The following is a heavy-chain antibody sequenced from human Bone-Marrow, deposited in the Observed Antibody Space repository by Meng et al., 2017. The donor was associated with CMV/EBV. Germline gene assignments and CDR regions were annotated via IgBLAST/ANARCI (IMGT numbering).Heavy chain of an antibody. D-gene: IGHD3-9*01. CDR1: GYTFTSYD. V-gene: IGHV1-8*02. J-gene: IGHJ4*02. CDR2: MNPNSGNT. CDR3: AKDLDWLSPFDY. Sequence: ASVKVSCKASGYTFTSYDINWVRQATGQGLEWMGWMNPNSGNTGYAQKFQGRVTISRDNSKNTLYLQMNSLRAEDMAVYYCAKDLDWLSPFDYWGQGTLVTVSS.